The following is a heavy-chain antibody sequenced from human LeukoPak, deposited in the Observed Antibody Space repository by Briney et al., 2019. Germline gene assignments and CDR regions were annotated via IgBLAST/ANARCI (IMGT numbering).Heavy chain of an antibody. CDR1: GGSISSSSYY. D-gene: IGHD4-23*01. CDR2: ISYSGTT. CDR3: AREGLDYGGTLNWFDP. J-gene: IGHJ5*02. Sequence: SETLSLTCTVSGGSISSSSYYWGWIRQPPGKGLEWIGSISYSGTTYYNTSLKSRVTISIDTSKNQFSLKVTSVTAADTAVYYRAREGLDYGGTLNWFDPWGQGTLVTVSS. V-gene: IGHV4-39*07.